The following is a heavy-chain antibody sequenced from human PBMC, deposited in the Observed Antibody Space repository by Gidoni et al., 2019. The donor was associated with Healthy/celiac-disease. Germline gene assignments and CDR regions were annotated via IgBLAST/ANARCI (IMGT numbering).Heavy chain of an antibody. D-gene: IGHD2-2*02. CDR2: INHSGST. CDR1: GGSFSGCY. V-gene: IGHV4-34*01. Sequence: QVPLQQWAAVLLKPSETLSLTSAVSGGSFSGCYWSWIRQPPGTGLEWIGEINHSGSTNYNPTLKSRVTISVDTSKNQFSLKLSSVTAADTAVYYCARGMHCSSTSCYKDYYYGMDVWGQGTTVTVSS. CDR3: ARGMHCSSTSCYKDYYYGMDV. J-gene: IGHJ6*02.